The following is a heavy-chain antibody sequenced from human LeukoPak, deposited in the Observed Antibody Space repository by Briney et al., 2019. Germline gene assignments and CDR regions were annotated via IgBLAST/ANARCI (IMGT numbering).Heavy chain of an antibody. J-gene: IGHJ4*02. Sequence: GASVKVSCKASGGTFSSYAISWVRQAPGQGLEWMGGIIPIFGTANYAQKFQGRVTITADESTSTAYMELSSLRSEDTAVYYCARDSYYGDSRSLHFDYWGQGALVTVSS. CDR2: IIPIFGTA. CDR3: ARDSYYGDSRSLHFDY. CDR1: GGTFSSYA. D-gene: IGHD4-17*01. V-gene: IGHV1-69*13.